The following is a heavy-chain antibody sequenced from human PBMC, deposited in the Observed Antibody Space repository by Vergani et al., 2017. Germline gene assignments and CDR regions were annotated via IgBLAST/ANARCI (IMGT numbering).Heavy chain of an antibody. CDR2: IYYSGST. CDR3: ARHATVEWLVKLGWIDP. J-gene: IGHJ5*02. Sequence: QLQLQESGPGLVKPSATLSLTCSVSGASIRSSNYYWGWIRQPPGNGLELIASIYYSGSTYYNPSLKSRVTISVDTSKNQFSLKLSSVTAADTAVYFCARHATVEWLVKLGWIDPWGQGILVTVSS. D-gene: IGHD6-19*01. V-gene: IGHV4-39*01. CDR1: GASIRSSNYY.